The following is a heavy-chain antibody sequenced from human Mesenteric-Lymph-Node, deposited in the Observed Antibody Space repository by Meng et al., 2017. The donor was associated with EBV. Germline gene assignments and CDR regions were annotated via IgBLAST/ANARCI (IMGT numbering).Heavy chain of an antibody. J-gene: IGHJ4*01. V-gene: IGHV2-5*02. CDR2: IYWDDDR. CDR1: GFSLSTSGVG. CDR3: AHSRTLDDSWYSFDH. Sequence: QIPLKESGPTLVKPTQTLTLTCTSSGFSLSTSGVGVGWIRQPPGKALDWSELIYWDDDRRYSTSLKSRLTITKDTSKNQMVLTIADMNPVDTATYYCAHSRTLDDSWYSFDHWGHGPLVTVYS. D-gene: IGHD6-13*01.